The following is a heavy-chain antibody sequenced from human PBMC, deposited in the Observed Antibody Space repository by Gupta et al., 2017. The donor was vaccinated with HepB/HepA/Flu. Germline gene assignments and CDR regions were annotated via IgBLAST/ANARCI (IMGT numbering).Heavy chain of an antibody. CDR2: IWYDGSRQ. CDR1: GYRFKEFG. Sequence: QEQLVESGGGVVQPGRSLRLSCVASGYRFKEFGMHWVRQVPGKGLEWLATIWYDGSRQLYADSVKGRFSISRDNSKNTLFLQMDSLRAEDTAVYYCAGLGRSTLISNADGNTFYGGFDPWGQGTPVTVSS. J-gene: IGHJ5*01. V-gene: IGHV3-33*01. D-gene: IGHD4-23*01. CDR3: AGLGRSTLISNADGNTFYGGFDP.